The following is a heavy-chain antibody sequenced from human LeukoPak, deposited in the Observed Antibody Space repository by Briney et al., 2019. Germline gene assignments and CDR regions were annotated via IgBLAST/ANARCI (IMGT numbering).Heavy chain of an antibody. CDR2: INPNSGGT. J-gene: IGHJ4*02. Sequence: GASVKVSCKASGYTFTGYYMHWVRQAPGQGLEWMGWINPNSGGTNYAQKFQGRVTMTRDTSISTAYMELSRLRSDDTAVYYRARGGELLVFPSDYWGQGTLVTVSS. CDR1: GYTFTGYY. V-gene: IGHV1-2*02. D-gene: IGHD1-26*01. CDR3: ARGGELLVFPSDY.